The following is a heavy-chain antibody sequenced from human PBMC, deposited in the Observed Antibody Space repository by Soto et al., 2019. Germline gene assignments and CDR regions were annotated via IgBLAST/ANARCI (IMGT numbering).Heavy chain of an antibody. CDR1: GFTFSSYA. CDR3: ANYGTSGYFDY. V-gene: IGHV3-23*01. D-gene: IGHD4-17*01. Sequence: EVPLLESGGGLVQPGGSLRLSCEASGFTFSSYAMSWVRQAPGKGLEWVSAISRSGGATYYADSVKGRFTISRDNSKNTLYLQMNSLRAEDTALYYCANYGTSGYFDYWGQGTLVTVSS. J-gene: IGHJ4*02. CDR2: ISRSGGAT.